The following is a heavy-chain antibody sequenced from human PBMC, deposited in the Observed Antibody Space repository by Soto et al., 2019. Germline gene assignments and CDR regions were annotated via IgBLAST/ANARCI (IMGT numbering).Heavy chain of an antibody. CDR2: IYPGDSDT. CDR3: ARVYSSGSDY. CDR1: GYSFTTYW. J-gene: IGHJ4*02. V-gene: IGHV5-51*01. Sequence: LKISCKGSGYSFTTYWIGWVRQMPGKGLEWMGIIYPGDSDTKYSPSFQGQVTISADKSINTAYLQWSSLQASDSAMYYCARVYSSGSDYWGQGTLVTVSS. D-gene: IGHD6-19*01.